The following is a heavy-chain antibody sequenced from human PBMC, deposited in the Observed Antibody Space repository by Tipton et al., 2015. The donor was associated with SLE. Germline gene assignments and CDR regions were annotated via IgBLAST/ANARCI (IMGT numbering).Heavy chain of an antibody. J-gene: IGHJ4*02. CDR2: INHSGST. CDR3: ARDHGGTPFDY. D-gene: IGHD4-23*01. Sequence: TLSLTCAVYGGSFSGYYWSWIRQPPGKGLEWIGEINHSGSTNYNPSLKSRVTISVDTSKNQFSLKLTSATAADTAVYYCARDHGGTPFDYWGQGTLVTVSS. V-gene: IGHV4-34*01. CDR1: GGSFSGYY.